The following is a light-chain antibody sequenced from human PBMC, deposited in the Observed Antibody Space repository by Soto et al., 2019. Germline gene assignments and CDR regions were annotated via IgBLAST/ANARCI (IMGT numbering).Light chain of an antibody. J-gene: IGKJ1*01. CDR3: RQYGTSPRT. Sequence: EIVLTQSPGTLSLSPGERATLSCRASQSVSSAYLAWYQQKPGQAPRLLIYDVSIRATGIPDRFSGSGSGTDFTLTISRLEPEDFAVYYCRQYGTSPRTFGQGTKVDI. CDR2: DVS. V-gene: IGKV3-20*01. CDR1: QSVSSAY.